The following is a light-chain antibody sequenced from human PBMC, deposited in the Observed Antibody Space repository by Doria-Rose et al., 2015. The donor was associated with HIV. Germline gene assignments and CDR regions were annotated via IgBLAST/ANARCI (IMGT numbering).Light chain of an antibody. Sequence: EIVLTQSPGTLSLSPGERATLSCRASQSFSSTYLAWYQRKPGQAPSLFIYDGSTRATGIPDRFSASGSGTDFTLTINRLEPEDFALYYCHQYGTSWTFGQGTKVEI. CDR3: HQYGTSWT. CDR2: DGS. J-gene: IGKJ1*01. V-gene: IGKV3-20*01. CDR1: QSFSSTY.